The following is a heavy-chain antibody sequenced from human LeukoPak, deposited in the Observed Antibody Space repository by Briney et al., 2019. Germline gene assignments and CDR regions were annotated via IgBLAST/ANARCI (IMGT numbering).Heavy chain of an antibody. CDR2: MYYSGST. Sequence: SETLSLTCTVSGDSISSDTYYWGWICQPPGKGLEWIGCMYYSGSTYPNPSFKSRVTMSADTSKNEFFLKLSSVTAADTAVYYCAREYYFGLDVWGQGTTVTVSS. J-gene: IGHJ6*02. V-gene: IGHV4-39*07. CDR1: GDSISSDTYY. CDR3: AREYYFGLDV.